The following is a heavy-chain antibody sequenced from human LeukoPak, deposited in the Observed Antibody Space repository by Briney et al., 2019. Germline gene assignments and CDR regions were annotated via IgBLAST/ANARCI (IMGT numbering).Heavy chain of an antibody. CDR2: INPSGGST. V-gene: IGHV1-46*01. J-gene: IGHJ6*03. D-gene: IGHD3-3*01. Sequence: ASVKVSCKASGYTFTSYYMHWVRQAPGQGLEWMGIINPSGGSTSYAQKFQGRVTMTRDTSTSTVYMELSSLRSEDTAVYYCARRAITIFGVVIKTYYYYMDVWGKGTTVTVSS. CDR3: ARRAITIFGVVIKTYYYYMDV. CDR1: GYTFTSYY.